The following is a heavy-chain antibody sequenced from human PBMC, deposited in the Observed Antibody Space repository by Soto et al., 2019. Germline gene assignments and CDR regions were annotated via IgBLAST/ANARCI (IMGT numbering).Heavy chain of an antibody. CDR2: IYYSGST. J-gene: IGHJ6*02. CDR1: GGSVSSGSYY. V-gene: IGHV4-61*01. CDR3: ARDEGGSYNYYYYYGMDV. Sequence: PSETLSLTCTVSGGSVSSGSYYWSWIRQPPGKGLEWIGYIYYSGSTNYNPSLKSRVTISVDTSKNQFSLKLSSVTAADTAVYYFARDEGGSYNYYYYYGMDVWGQGTTVTVSS. D-gene: IGHD1-26*01.